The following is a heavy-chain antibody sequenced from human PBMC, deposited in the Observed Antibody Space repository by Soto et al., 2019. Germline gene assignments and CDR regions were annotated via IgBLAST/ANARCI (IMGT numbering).Heavy chain of an antibody. J-gene: IGHJ3*02. Sequence: ASVKVSFKASGYTFTGYYMHWVRQAPGQGLEWMGWINPNSGGTNYAQKFQGRVTMTRDTSISTAYMELSRLRSDDTAVYYCARDGSELLGGAFDIWGQGTMVTVSS. CDR1: GYTFTGYY. D-gene: IGHD1-26*01. CDR3: ARDGSELLGGAFDI. CDR2: INPNSGGT. V-gene: IGHV1-2*02.